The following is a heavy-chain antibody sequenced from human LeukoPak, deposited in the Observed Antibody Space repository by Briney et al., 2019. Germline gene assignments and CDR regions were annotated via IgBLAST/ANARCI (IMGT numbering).Heavy chain of an antibody. J-gene: IGHJ3*02. CDR3: VRGGYCSSAICYVLNAFDI. Sequence: PGGSLRLSCAASAFTFSSHEMNWVRQAPGKGLEWVSYISSGGSTIYYADSVKGRFTISRDNAKNSLYLQMDSLRVEDTAVYYCVRGGYCSSAICYVLNAFDIWGHGTMVTVAS. D-gene: IGHD2-2*01. CDR2: ISSGGSTI. CDR1: AFTFSSHE. V-gene: IGHV3-48*03.